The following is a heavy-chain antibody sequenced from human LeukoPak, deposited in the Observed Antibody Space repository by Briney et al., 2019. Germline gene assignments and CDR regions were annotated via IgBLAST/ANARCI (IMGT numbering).Heavy chain of an antibody. CDR3: AREYAAYYYGSGSPPDAFDI. CDR1: GGSISSSSYY. Sequence: PSETLSLTCTVSGGSISSSSYYWGWIRQPPGKGLEWIGRIYYSGSTYYNPALKSRVTISVDTSKNQFSLKLSSVTAADTAVYYCAREYAAYYYGSGSPPDAFDIWGQGTMVTVSS. V-gene: IGHV4-39*02. J-gene: IGHJ3*02. CDR2: IYYSGST. D-gene: IGHD3-10*01.